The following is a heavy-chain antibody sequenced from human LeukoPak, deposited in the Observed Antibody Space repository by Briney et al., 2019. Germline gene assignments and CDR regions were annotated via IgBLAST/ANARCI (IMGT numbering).Heavy chain of an antibody. CDR1: GGTFSNYA. CDR2: IIPIFGTA. D-gene: IGHD3-22*01. Sequence: GASVKVSCKASGGTFSNYAVNWVRQAPGQGLEWMGGIIPIFGTAHYAQKFQGRVTITADESTSTAYMELSSLRSEDTAVYYCARVLDDSSGSNAVDIWGQGTMVTVSS. CDR3: ARVLDDSSGSNAVDI. V-gene: IGHV1-69*13. J-gene: IGHJ3*02.